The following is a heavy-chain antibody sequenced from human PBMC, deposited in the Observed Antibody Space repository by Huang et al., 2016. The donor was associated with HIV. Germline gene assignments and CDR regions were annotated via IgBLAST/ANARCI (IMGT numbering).Heavy chain of an antibody. CDR3: VRDPRIQSWLNYFDY. J-gene: IGHJ4*02. CDR1: GFTFSSYW. D-gene: IGHD3-22*01. Sequence: EVQLVESGGGLVQPGGSLRLSCAASGFTFSSYWMHWVRQAPGKGLVWVSRINSDGSSSGYADYVKGQFTISRDNAKNTLYLQMNSLRAEDTAVYYCVRDPRIQSWLNYFDYWGQGTLVSVSS. CDR2: INSDGSSS. V-gene: IGHV3-74*01.